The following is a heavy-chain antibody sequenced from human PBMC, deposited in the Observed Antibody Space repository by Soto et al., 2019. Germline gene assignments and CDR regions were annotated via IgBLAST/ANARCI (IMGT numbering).Heavy chain of an antibody. J-gene: IGHJ4*02. V-gene: IGHV4-39*01. Sequence: SETLSLTCTVSGGSISSSSCYWGWIRQPPGKGLEWIGSIYYSGSTYYNPSLKSRVTISVDTSKNQFSLKLSSVTAADTAVYYCARLPRRGYSSSWYLWGQGTLVTVYS. D-gene: IGHD6-13*01. CDR3: ARLPRRGYSSSWYL. CDR1: GGSISSSSCY. CDR2: IYYSGST.